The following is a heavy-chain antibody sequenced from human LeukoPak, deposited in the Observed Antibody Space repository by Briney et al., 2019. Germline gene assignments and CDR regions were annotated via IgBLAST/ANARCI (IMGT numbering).Heavy chain of an antibody. CDR1: GFTFSNAW. CDR2: IKSKTDGGTT. V-gene: IGHV3-15*01. CDR3: TNFKLEPFANYYYYMDV. D-gene: IGHD1-1*01. J-gene: IGHJ6*03. Sequence: GGSLRLSCAASGFTFSNAWMSWVRQAPGKGLEWVGRIKSKTDGGTTDYAAPVKGRFTISRDDSKNTLYLQMNSLKTEDTAVYYCTNFKLEPFANYYYYMDVWGKGTTVTVSS.